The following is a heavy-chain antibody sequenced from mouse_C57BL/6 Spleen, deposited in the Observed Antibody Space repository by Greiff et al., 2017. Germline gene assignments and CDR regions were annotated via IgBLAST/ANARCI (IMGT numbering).Heavy chain of an antibody. CDR1: GYSITSGYY. D-gene: IGHD1-1*01. Sequence: VQLKESGPGLVKPSQSLSLTCSVTGYSITSGYYWNWIRQFPGNKLEWMGYISYDGSNNYNPSLKNRISITRDTSKNQFFLKLNSVTTEDTATYYCAAYYGSSFAYWGQGTLVTVSA. V-gene: IGHV3-6*01. CDR3: AAYYGSSFAY. J-gene: IGHJ3*01. CDR2: ISYDGSN.